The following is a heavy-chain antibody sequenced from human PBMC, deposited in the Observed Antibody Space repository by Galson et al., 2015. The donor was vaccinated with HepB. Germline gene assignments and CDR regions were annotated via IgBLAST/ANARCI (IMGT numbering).Heavy chain of an antibody. CDR1: GFTFNKYW. Sequence: SLRLSCAAFGFTFNKYWMTWVRQAPGKGLEWVANIKEDGNEIHYVDSVKGRFTISRDNSKNTLYLQMNSLRAEDTAMYYCARDSSNGWYKMGWFDPWGQGTLVTVSS. V-gene: IGHV3-7*01. CDR3: ARDSSNGWYKMGWFDP. J-gene: IGHJ5*02. D-gene: IGHD6-19*01. CDR2: IKEDGNEI.